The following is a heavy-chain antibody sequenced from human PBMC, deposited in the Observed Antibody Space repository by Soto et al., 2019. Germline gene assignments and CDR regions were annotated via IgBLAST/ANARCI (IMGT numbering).Heavy chain of an antibody. CDR1: GGTFRSYT. J-gene: IGHJ4*02. V-gene: IGHV1-69*04. D-gene: IGHD6-6*01. CDR3: TRDRPGPQHYFDY. Sequence: GASVKVSCKTSGGTFRSYTISWVRQAPGQGLEWMGRSIPILGIANYADSVTGRFTISRGNARNALYLQMNNLRAEDTAMYYCTRDRPGPQHYFDYWGQGNVVTVSS. CDR2: SIPILGIA.